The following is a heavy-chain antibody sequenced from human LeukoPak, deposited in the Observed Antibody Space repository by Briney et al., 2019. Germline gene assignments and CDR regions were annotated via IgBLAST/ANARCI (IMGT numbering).Heavy chain of an antibody. D-gene: IGHD1-26*01. V-gene: IGHV4-39*01. CDR3: ASRLWEPYYFDY. Sequence: PSETLSLTCTVSGGSISSSSYYWGWIRQPPGKGLEWIGSIYYSGSAYYNPSLKSRVTISVDTSKNQFSLKLSSVTAADTAVYYCASRLWEPYYFDYWGQGTLVTVSS. J-gene: IGHJ4*02. CDR2: IYYSGSA. CDR1: GGSISSSSYY.